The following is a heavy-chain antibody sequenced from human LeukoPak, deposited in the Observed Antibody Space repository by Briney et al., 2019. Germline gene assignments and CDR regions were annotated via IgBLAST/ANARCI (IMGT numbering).Heavy chain of an antibody. CDR1: GGSISSSSYY. V-gene: IGHV3-21*04. J-gene: IGHJ4*02. D-gene: IGHD2-8*01. Sequence: PSETLSLTCTVSGGSISSSSYYWGWIRQPPGKGLEWVSYIGSSGNYIYYADSVKGRFTISRDNAQNSLYLQMISLRGEDTAVYYCARDLSQGATTNTNGYFDYWGQGALVTVSS. CDR2: IGSSGNYI. CDR3: ARDLSQGATTNTNGYFDY.